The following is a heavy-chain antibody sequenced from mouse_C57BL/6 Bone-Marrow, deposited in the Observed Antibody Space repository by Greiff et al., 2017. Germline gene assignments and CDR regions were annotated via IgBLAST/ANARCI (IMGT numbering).Heavy chain of an antibody. V-gene: IGHV1-69*01. CDR2: IDPSDSYT. D-gene: IGHD2-12*01. CDR1: GYTFTSYW. Sequence: VQLQQPGAELVMPGASVKLSCKASGYTFTSYWMHGVKQRPGQGLGWIGEIDPSDSYTNYNQKFKGKSTLTVDKSSSTAYMQLSSLTSEDSAVYYCARSNYNAMDYWGQGTSVTVSS. CDR3: ARSNYNAMDY. J-gene: IGHJ4*01.